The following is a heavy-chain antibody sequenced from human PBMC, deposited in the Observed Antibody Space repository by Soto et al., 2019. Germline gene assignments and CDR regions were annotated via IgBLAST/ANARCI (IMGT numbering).Heavy chain of an antibody. J-gene: IGHJ4*02. CDR1: GGTFSNYP. CDR2: IFPLTDIP. CDR3: ARGPLVVLNYFES. V-gene: IGHV1-69*02. Sequence: QVQLVQSGTEVKKPGFSVKVSCKASGGTFSNYPINWVRQAPGQGLEWMGSIFPLTDIPDYAQNFQARLTISADKSTSTAYMELSSLTSDDTAMYFCARGPLVVLNYFESWGQGTLVTVSS.